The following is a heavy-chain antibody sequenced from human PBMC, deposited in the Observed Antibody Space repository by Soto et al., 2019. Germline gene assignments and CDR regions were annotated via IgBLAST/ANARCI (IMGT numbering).Heavy chain of an antibody. V-gene: IGHV3-23*01. D-gene: IGHD7-27*01. CDR3: AKAHPNWGPSYFDY. Sequence: EVQLLESGGGLVQPGGSLSLSCAASGFTFSSYAMSWVRQAPGKGLEWVSAISGSGGSTYYADSVKGRFTISRDNSKNSLYLRMNSLRAEETAVYYCAKAHPNWGPSYFDYWGQGPLVTVSS. CDR2: ISGSGGST. J-gene: IGHJ4*02. CDR1: GFTFSSYA.